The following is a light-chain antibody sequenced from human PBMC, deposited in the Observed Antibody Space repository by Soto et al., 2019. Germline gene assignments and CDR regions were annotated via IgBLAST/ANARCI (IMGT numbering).Light chain of an antibody. CDR1: QSVSSSY. CDR3: QQYGSSP. V-gene: IGKV3-20*01. Sequence: EIVLTQSPGTLSLSPGERATLSCRASQSVSSSYLAWYQQKPGQAPRLLIYGASSRATGIPDRFSGSGSGTHFTLTISRLEPEDFAVYYCQQYGSSPFGGGTMVEIK. J-gene: IGKJ4*01. CDR2: GAS.